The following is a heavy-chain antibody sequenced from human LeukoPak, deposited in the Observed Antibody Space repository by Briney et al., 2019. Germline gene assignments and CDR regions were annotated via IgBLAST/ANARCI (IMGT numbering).Heavy chain of an antibody. D-gene: IGHD6-6*01. V-gene: IGHV1-2*02. CDR3: ASQSEYSSSPTGY. CDR1: GYTFTGYY. J-gene: IGHJ4*02. CDR2: INPNSGGT. Sequence: ASVKVSCKASGYTFTGYYMHWVRQAPGQGLEWMGWINPNSGGTNYAQKFQGRVTMTRDTSISTAYMELGRLRSDDAAVYYCASQSEYSSSPTGYWGQGTLVTVSS.